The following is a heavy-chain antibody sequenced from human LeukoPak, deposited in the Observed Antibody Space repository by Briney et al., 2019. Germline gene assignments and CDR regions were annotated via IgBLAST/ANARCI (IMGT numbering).Heavy chain of an antibody. CDR3: ARDLCTNGVCYEPGENWFDP. J-gene: IGHJ5*02. V-gene: IGHV4-39*07. D-gene: IGHD2-8*01. Sequence: PSETLSLTCTVSGGSISSSSYYWGWIRQPPGKGLEWIGSIYYSGSTYYNPSLKSRVTISVDTSKNQFSLKLSSVTAADTAVYYCARDLCTNGVCYEPGENWFDPWGQGTLVTVSS. CDR2: IYYSGST. CDR1: GGSISSSSYY.